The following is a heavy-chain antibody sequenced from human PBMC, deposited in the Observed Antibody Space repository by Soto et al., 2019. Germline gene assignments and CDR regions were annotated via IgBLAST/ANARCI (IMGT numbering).Heavy chain of an antibody. CDR2: IHPGDSDT. V-gene: IGHV5-51*01. D-gene: IGHD3-22*01. CDR1: GYSFTSYW. J-gene: IGHJ3*02. Sequence: GESLKISCKGSGYSFTSYWIGWVRQMPGKGLEWMGIIHPGDSDTRYSPSFQGQVTISADKSISTAYLQWSSLKSSDTAMYYCARPTYYYDSSGLNHDAFDIWGQGTMVTVS. CDR3: ARPTYYYDSSGLNHDAFDI.